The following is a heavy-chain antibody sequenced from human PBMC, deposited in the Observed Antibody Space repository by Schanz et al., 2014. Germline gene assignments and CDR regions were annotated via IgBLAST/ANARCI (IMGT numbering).Heavy chain of an antibody. CDR3: ARDQSPYTNSSDVRYFDY. CDR1: GHPFTAYY. J-gene: IGHJ4*02. V-gene: IGHV1-2*06. Sequence: QVQLVQSGAEVKKPGASVKVSCKASGHPFTAYYMHWVRQAPGQGLEWMGRINPNSGGTNYAENFQGRVTMTADTSTSTAYMDLRSLRSDDTAVYYCARDQSPYTNSSDVRYFDYWGQGSLVTVSS. D-gene: IGHD6-6*01. CDR2: INPNSGGT.